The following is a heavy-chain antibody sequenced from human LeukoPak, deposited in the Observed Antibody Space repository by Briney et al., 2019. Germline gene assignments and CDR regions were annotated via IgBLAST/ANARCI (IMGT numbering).Heavy chain of an antibody. CDR2: ISHSGST. V-gene: IGHV4-4*02. J-gene: IGHJ4*02. Sequence: GXLSLTXAVSGGSISSGYWWNWVRRPPGKGLEWIGEISHSGSTKYKQSLKSRVTISRERTKKKLSLKLSSVTAADTAVYYCARDRGRGEFDYWGQGTLVTVSS. CDR3: ARDRGRGEFDY. D-gene: IGHD3-10*01. CDR1: GGSISSGYW.